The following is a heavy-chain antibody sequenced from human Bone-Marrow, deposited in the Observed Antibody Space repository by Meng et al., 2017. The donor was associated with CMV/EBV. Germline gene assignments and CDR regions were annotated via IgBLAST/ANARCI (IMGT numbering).Heavy chain of an antibody. J-gene: IGHJ6*02. D-gene: IGHD3-3*01. CDR2: IYTGSST. Sequence: GGSLRLSCAASGFTVSRNYMSWVRQAPGKGLEWVSVIYTGSSTYYVDSVKGRFTISRDNSKNTLYLQMNSLRAEDTAVYYCARAYDFWSTDYYYGMDVWGQGTTVTVSS. CDR3: ARAYDFWSTDYYYGMDV. CDR1: GFTVSRNY. V-gene: IGHV3-66*01.